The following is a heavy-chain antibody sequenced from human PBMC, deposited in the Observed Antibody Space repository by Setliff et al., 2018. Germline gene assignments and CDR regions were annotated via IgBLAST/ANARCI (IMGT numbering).Heavy chain of an antibody. V-gene: IGHV3-7*03. J-gene: IGHJ4*02. D-gene: IGHD6-6*01. CDR3: ATYKRSSSFEY. CDR2: INQDGSGK. Sequence: PGGSLRLSCSASGFIFSSYWMNWVRNAPGKGLEWVATINQDGSGKYYGGSVKGRVTISRDNAKNSLYLQMNSPRAEDTAVYYCATYKRSSSFEYWGQGSLVTVSS. CDR1: GFIFSSYW.